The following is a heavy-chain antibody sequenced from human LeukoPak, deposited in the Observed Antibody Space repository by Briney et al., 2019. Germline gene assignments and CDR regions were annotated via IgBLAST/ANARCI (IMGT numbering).Heavy chain of an antibody. J-gene: IGHJ3*01. CDR3: ARDRRGEKDFDV. CDR2: IYADGYT. Sequence: GGSLRLSCAASGISVSNDYVSWVRQAPGKGLEWVSAIYADGYTRDAASVKGRFSISRHNSKNTVYLQMDNLRPEDTAVYYCARDRRGEKDFDVWGPGTMVTVSS. CDR1: GISVSNDY. V-gene: IGHV3-53*04.